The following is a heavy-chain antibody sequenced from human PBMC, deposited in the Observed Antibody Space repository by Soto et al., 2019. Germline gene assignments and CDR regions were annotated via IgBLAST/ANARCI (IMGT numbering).Heavy chain of an antibody. CDR3: AKDFMGLYDSSGYFDY. CDR2: ISGSGGST. D-gene: IGHD3-22*01. Sequence: GGSLRLSCAASGFTFSSYAMSWVRQVPGKGLEWVSAISGSGGSTYYADSVKGRFTISRDNSKNTLYLQMNSLRAEDTAVYYCAKDFMGLYDSSGYFDYWGQGTKVTVSS. V-gene: IGHV3-23*01. J-gene: IGHJ4*03. CDR1: GFTFSSYA.